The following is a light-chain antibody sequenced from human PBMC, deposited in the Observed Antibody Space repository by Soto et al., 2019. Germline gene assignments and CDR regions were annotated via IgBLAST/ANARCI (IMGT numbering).Light chain of an antibody. V-gene: IGKV1-5*01. CDR1: QTISSW. CDR3: QQSNRFSTWT. CDR2: NAS. Sequence: SYMTKYRGTLSAYVAVRVTITSRTSQTISSWVAWYQQKPGKAPKVLIWNASSLQRGVPSRFSGSGSGTEFTLSFRSLQPDDLATYYIQQSNRFSTWTFSQGTKVDIK. J-gene: IGKJ1*01.